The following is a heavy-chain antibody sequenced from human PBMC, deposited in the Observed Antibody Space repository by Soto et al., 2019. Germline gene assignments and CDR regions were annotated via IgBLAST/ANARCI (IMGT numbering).Heavy chain of an antibody. D-gene: IGHD6-19*01. CDR1: GYSFTTYW. Sequence: XESLKVSCRCSGYSFTTYWIALVLQMPGKGLEWMGIIYPGDSETRYGPSFQGQVTISADKSINTVYLQWSSLKASDTAMYYCARKSSGWFYFEYWGQGTLVTVSS. CDR2: IYPGDSET. V-gene: IGHV5-51*01. CDR3: ARKSSGWFYFEY. J-gene: IGHJ4*02.